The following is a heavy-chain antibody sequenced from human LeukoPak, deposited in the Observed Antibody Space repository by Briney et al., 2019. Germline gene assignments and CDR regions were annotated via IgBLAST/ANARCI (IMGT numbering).Heavy chain of an antibody. CDR3: ARDLVVAVAADSWFDP. V-gene: IGHV4-34*01. CDR2: ISQNGDS. D-gene: IGHD6-19*01. Sequence: SETLSLTCGVYGGSLSFYYWSWIRQSPGKGLEWIAEISQNGDSNYNPSLKSRVTISLDTSKNQLSLKLSSVTAADTAVYYCARDLVVAVAADSWFDPWGQGTLVTVSS. J-gene: IGHJ5*02. CDR1: GGSLSFYY.